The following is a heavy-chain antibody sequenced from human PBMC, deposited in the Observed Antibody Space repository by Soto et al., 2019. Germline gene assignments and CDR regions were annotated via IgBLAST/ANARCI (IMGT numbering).Heavy chain of an antibody. D-gene: IGHD2-15*01. Sequence: GGSLRLSCAASGFIFSDYYICWIRQTPGKGLEWISYISSSGRTIYYADSVKGRFTISRDNAKKSLSLQMSSLRTEDTAVYYCARGHCSGGRCYPFDYWGQGTLVTVSS. CDR2: ISSSGRTI. CDR1: GFIFSDYY. J-gene: IGHJ4*02. CDR3: ARGHCSGGRCYPFDY. V-gene: IGHV3-11*01.